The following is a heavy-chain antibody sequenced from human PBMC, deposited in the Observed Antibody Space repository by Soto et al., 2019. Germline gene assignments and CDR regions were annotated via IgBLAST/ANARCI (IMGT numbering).Heavy chain of an antibody. Sequence: ASVKVTCKASGYTFTNYGIPWVRQAPGQRLEWMGWINAGNGNTKYSQNFQGRVTITRDTSATTAYMELSSLRSEDTAVFYCARSGYSSGWYHWYFDLWGRGTLVTVSS. CDR2: INAGNGNT. D-gene: IGHD6-19*01. CDR1: GYTFTNYG. CDR3: ARSGYSSGWYHWYFDL. V-gene: IGHV1-3*01. J-gene: IGHJ2*01.